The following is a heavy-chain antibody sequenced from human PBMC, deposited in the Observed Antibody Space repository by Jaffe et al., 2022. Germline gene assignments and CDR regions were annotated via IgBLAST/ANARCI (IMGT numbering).Heavy chain of an antibody. V-gene: IGHV4-34*01. Sequence: QVQLQQWGAGLLKPSETLSLTCAVYGGSFSGYYWSWIRQPPGKGLEWIGEINHSGSTNYNPSLKSRVTISVDTSKNQFSLKLSSVTAADTAVYYCARAGGEVVPAAMFDYYYYMDVWGKGTTVTVSS. CDR3: ARAGGEVVPAAMFDYYYYMDV. CDR1: GGSFSGYY. CDR2: INHSGST. J-gene: IGHJ6*03. D-gene: IGHD2-2*01.